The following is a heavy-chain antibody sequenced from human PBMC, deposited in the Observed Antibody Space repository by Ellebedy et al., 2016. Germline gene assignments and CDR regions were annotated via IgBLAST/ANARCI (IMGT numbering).Heavy chain of an antibody. CDR2: INHSGST. CDR1: GGSISGYY. J-gene: IGHJ6*03. D-gene: IGHD5-18*01. V-gene: IGHV4-34*01. Sequence: SETLSLXXTVSGGSISGYYWSWIRQPPGKGLEWIGEINHSGSTNYNPSLKSRVTISVDTSKNQFSLKLSSVTAADTAVYYCARVDTAMASSEFYMDVWGKGTTVTVSS. CDR3: ARVDTAMASSEFYMDV.